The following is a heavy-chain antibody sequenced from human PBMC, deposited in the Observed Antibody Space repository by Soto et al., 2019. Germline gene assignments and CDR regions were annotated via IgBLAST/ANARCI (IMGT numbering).Heavy chain of an antibody. CDR2: INTDGSAT. V-gene: IGHV3-74*01. J-gene: IGHJ4*02. CDR3: AGSLLWPLDLNY. CDR1: GFTFSSHW. Sequence: GGSLRLSCAASGFTFSSHWMHWVRQAPGKGLVWVSRINTDGSATNYADYAKGRFTVSRDNAKNTLYLQMNSLRAEDTAVYYCAGSLLWPLDLNYWGQGTLVTVSS. D-gene: IGHD2-21*02.